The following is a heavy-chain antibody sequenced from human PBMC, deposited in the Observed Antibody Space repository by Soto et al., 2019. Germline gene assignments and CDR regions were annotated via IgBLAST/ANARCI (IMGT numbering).Heavy chain of an antibody. J-gene: IGHJ4*02. D-gene: IGHD3-22*01. V-gene: IGHV4-38-2*01. CDR2: IFHSGYT. CDR1: GHSITSGYY. Sequence: SETLSLTCAVSGHSITSGYYWGWIRQPPGKGLEWIGSIFHSGYTYYNPSLKSRVSMSVDTSKSQFSLKVNSVTAADTAVYYCARRFYNSSGYAFDHWGQGALVTVPQ. CDR3: ARRFYNSSGYAFDH.